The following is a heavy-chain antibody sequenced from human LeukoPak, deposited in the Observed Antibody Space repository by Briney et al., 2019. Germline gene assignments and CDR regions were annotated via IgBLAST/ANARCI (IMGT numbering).Heavy chain of an antibody. D-gene: IGHD6-13*01. V-gene: IGHV1-69*13. CDR2: IIPIFGTA. CDR3: ASFARIAGDHYYYYYMDV. J-gene: IGHJ6*03. CDR1: GGTFSSYA. Sequence: GASVKVSCKASGGTFSSYAISWVRQAPGQGLEWMGGIIPIFGTANYAQKFQGRVTITADESTSTAYMELSSLRSEDTAVYYCASFARIAGDHYYYYYMDVWGKGTTVTVSS.